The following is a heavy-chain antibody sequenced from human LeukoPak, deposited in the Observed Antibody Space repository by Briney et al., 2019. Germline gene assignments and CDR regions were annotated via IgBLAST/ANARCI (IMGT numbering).Heavy chain of an antibody. Sequence: SETLSLTCAVSGDSVSSSNYYWSWIRQPPGKGLEWIGYIYYGGNTNYNPSLQSRVTISVDTSKNQFSLKLSSVTAADTAVYYCARVRGDPTGSYDSSGYYFFSWFDPWGQGTLVTVSS. D-gene: IGHD3-22*01. J-gene: IGHJ5*02. CDR1: GDSVSSSNYY. CDR2: IYYGGNT. CDR3: ARVRGDPTGSYDSSGYYFFSWFDP. V-gene: IGHV4-61*01.